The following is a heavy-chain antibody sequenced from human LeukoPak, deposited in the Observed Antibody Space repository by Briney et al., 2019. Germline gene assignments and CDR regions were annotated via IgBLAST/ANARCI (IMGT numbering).Heavy chain of an antibody. J-gene: IGHJ6*02. CDR3: ARAFLRGSDGMDV. V-gene: IGHV3-30*04. D-gene: IGHD3-16*01. CDR1: GFTFSSYA. Sequence: GGSLRLSCAASGFTFSSYAMHWVRQAPGKGLKWVAVISYDGSNKYYADSVKGRFTISRDNSKNTLYLQMNSLRAEDTAVYYCARAFLRGSDGMDVWGQGTTVTVSS. CDR2: ISYDGSNK.